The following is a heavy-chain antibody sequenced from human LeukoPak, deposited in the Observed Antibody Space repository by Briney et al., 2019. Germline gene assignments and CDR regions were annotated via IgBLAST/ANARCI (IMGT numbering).Heavy chain of an antibody. V-gene: IGHV4-4*07. Sequence: SETLSLTCTVPGGSISSYYWSWIRQPAGKGLEWIGRIYTSGSTNYNPSLKSRVTMSVDTSKNQFSLKLSSVTAADTAVYYCARDLGIAARPGYFDYWGQGTLVTVSS. CDR3: ARDLGIAARPGYFDY. D-gene: IGHD6-6*01. CDR2: IYTSGST. CDR1: GGSISSYY. J-gene: IGHJ4*02.